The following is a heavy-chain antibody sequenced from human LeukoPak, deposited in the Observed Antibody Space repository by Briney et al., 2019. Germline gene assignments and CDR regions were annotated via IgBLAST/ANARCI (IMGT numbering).Heavy chain of an antibody. Sequence: GGSLRLSCAASGFTFSSYSMNWVRQAPGKGLEWVSSISSSSSYIYYADSVKGRFTISRDNAKNSLYLQMNSLRAEDTAVYHCARVDSSGFGYWGQGTLVTVSS. J-gene: IGHJ4*02. CDR1: GFTFSSYS. CDR3: ARVDSSGFGY. V-gene: IGHV3-21*01. CDR2: ISSSSSYI. D-gene: IGHD3-22*01.